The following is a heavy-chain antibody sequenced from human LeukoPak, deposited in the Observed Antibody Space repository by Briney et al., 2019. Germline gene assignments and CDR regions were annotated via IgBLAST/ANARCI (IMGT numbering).Heavy chain of an antibody. CDR1: GGSISSGSYY. D-gene: IGHD3/OR15-3a*01. Sequence: SETLSLTCTVSGGSISSGSYYWSWIRQPAGKGLEYIGRIYTSGSTSHNPSLKSRVTISVDTSKNRFSLKLTSVTAADTAVYYCARQTGSGLFILPGGQGTLVTVSS. J-gene: IGHJ4*02. CDR3: ARQTGSGLFILP. V-gene: IGHV4-61*02. CDR2: IYTSGST.